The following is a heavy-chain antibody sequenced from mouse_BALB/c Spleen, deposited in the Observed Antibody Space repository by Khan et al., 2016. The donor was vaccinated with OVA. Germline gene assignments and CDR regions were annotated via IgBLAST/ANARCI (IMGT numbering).Heavy chain of an antibody. CDR3: ARGNYYGYYFDY. J-gene: IGHJ2*01. CDR1: GYSITSGYA. Sequence: EVQLQESGPGLVKPSQSLSLTCTVTGYSITSGYAWNWIRQFPGNKLEWMGYIRYSGGTSYNPSLKSRISFTRDTSKNQFFLQLNSVTTEDTATYYSARGNYYGYYFDYWGQGTPLTVSS. V-gene: IGHV3-2*02. CDR2: IRYSGGT. D-gene: IGHD1-1*01.